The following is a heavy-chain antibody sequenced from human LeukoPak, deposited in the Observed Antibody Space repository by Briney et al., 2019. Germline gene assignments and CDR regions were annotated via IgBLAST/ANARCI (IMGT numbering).Heavy chain of an antibody. CDR2: IYTSGST. CDR1: GDSVSSGSYY. CDR3: ARDAWFGAGRTFDY. V-gene: IGHV4-61*02. D-gene: IGHD3-10*01. Sequence: SETLSLTCTVSGDSVSSGSYYWSWIRQPAGKGLEWIGRIYTSGSTNYIPSLKSRLTISVDTSKNQFSLRLSSVTAADTAVYYCARDAWFGAGRTFDYWGQGTLVTVSS. J-gene: IGHJ4*02.